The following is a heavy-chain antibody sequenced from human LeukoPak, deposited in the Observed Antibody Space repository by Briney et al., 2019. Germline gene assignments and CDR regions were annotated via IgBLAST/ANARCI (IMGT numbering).Heavy chain of an antibody. J-gene: IGHJ4*02. D-gene: IGHD3-22*01. Sequence: SETLSLTCTVSGGSISSYYWSWIRQPPGKGLEWIGYIYYSGSTNYNPSLKSRVTISVDTSKNQFSLKLSSVTAADTAVYYCASNYQFTMRYDYWGQGTLVTVSS. CDR2: IYYSGST. V-gene: IGHV4-59*01. CDR3: ASNYQFTMRYDY. CDR1: GGSISSYY.